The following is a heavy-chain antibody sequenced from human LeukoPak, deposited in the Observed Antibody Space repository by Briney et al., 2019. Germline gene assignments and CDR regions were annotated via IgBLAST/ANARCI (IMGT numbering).Heavy chain of an antibody. CDR3: ARPAWVRDYYYMDV. D-gene: IGHD1-1*01. CDR2: IRSKAYGGTT. J-gene: IGHJ6*03. V-gene: IGHV3-49*03. CDR1: GFTFGDYA. Sequence: GGSLRLSCTASGFTFGDYAMSWFRQAPGKGLEWVGFIRSKAYGGTTEYAASVKGRFTISRDNAKNSLYLQMNSLRAEDTAVYYCARPAWVRDYYYMDVWGKGTTVTVSS.